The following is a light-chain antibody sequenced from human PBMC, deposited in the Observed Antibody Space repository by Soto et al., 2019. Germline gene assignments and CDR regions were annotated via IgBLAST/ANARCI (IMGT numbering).Light chain of an antibody. V-gene: IGKV3-15*01. CDR2: GAS. CDR1: QSVSSN. CDR3: QQYNNWPPIT. Sequence: EIVTTHSPTTLAMSADERTTLSCSATQSVSSNLAWYQQKPGQAPRPLIYGASTRATCNPARFIGSGSGTEFTLTISSLQSEDCAVYYCQQYNNWPPITFGQGTQLEIK. J-gene: IGKJ5*01.